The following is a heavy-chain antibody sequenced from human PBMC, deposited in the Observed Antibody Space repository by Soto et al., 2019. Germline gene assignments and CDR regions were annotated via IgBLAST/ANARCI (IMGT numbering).Heavy chain of an antibody. CDR1: GGSISGGVYY. CDR2: IYDSGST. J-gene: IGHJ2*01. D-gene: IGHD4-17*01. Sequence: QVQLQESGPGLVKPSETLSLTCTVSGGSISGGVYYWSWIRQPPGKGLEWIGYIYDSGSTYYNPSLKSRVTISVDTSKNQFSRRLSSVTAADTAVYYCARAIIPLTTDWYFDLWGRGTLVTVSS. CDR3: ARAIIPLTTDWYFDL. V-gene: IGHV4-30-4*01.